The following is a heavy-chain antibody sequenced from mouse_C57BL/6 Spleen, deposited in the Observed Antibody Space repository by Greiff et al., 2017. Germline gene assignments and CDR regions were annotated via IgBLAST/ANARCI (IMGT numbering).Heavy chain of an antibody. J-gene: IGHJ3*01. CDR1: GFTFSSYG. CDR2: ISSGGSYT. CDR3: ARPFYYDYGGGFAY. D-gene: IGHD2-4*01. V-gene: IGHV5-6*01. Sequence: EVKLMESGGDLVKPGGSLKLSCAASGFTFSSYGMSWVRQTPDKRLEWVATISSGGSYTYYPDSVKGRFTISRDNAKNTLYLQMSSLKSEDTAMYYCARPFYYDYGGGFAYWGQGTLVTVSA.